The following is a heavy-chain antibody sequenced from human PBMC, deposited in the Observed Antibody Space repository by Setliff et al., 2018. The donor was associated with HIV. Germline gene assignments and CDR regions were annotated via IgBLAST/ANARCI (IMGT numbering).Heavy chain of an antibody. CDR2: INPSGGST. CDR1: GYTFNDYY. V-gene: IGHV1-46*02. J-gene: IGHJ4*02. CDR3: ARGNRSYFFDY. Sequence: ASVKVSCKASGYTFNDYYIHWVRQAPGQGLEWMGIINPSGGSTTYAQKFQGRVTMTRDTSTSTVYMELSSLRSEDTAVYYCARGNRSYFFDYWGQGTPVTVSS.